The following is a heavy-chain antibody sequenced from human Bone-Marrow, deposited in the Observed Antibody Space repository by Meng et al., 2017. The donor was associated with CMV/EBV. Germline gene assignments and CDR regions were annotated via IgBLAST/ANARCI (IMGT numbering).Heavy chain of an antibody. J-gene: IGHJ4*02. CDR3: ARESALAPAACQY. D-gene: IGHD2-2*01. Sequence: SVKVSCKASGGTFSTYSISWVRLAPGQGLEWMGGIIPMFGPAKFAQKFQGRVTITTDESTSTVYMELTSLKSEDTAVYFCARESALAPAACQYWGQGNLVNVDS. CDR1: GGTFSTYS. CDR2: IIPMFGPA. V-gene: IGHV1-69*05.